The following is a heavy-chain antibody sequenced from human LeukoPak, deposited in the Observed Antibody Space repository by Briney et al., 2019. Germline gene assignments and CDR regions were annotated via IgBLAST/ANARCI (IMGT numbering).Heavy chain of an antibody. V-gene: IGHV1-69*13. CDR2: VIPIFGTA. CDR3: ARSASDSSGYYPTLDY. J-gene: IGHJ4*02. Sequence: ASVKVSCKVSGYTLTELSMHWVRQAPGQGLEWMGGVIPIFGTANYAQKFQGRVTITADESTSTAYMELSSLRSEDTAVYYCARSASDSSGYYPTLDYWGQGTLVTVSS. CDR1: GYTLTELS. D-gene: IGHD3-22*01.